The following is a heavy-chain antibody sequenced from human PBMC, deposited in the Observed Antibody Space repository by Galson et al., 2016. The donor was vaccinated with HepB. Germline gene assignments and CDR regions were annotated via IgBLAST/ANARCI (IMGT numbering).Heavy chain of an antibody. V-gene: IGHV4-39*01. D-gene: IGHD2-21*01. CDR3: ARHHKPCGFDI. CDR2: IYETEAT. J-gene: IGHJ3*02. CDR1: GASIITANTY. Sequence: SETLSPTCNVSGASIITANTYWGWLRQPPGKGLEWMGRIYETEATYYDPSLRTRYSIFRDTSNNQFSLNLYFVTAADTAMYYCARHHKPCGFDIWGQGTMVTVSS.